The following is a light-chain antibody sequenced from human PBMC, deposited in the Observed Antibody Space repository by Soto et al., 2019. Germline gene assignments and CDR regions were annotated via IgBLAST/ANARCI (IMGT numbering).Light chain of an antibody. CDR3: QQYGSSSYT. CDR1: QSVSSSY. CDR2: DAS. V-gene: IGKV3-20*01. J-gene: IGKJ2*01. Sequence: EIVLTQSPGTLSLSSGERATLSCRASQSVSSSYLAWYQQKPGQAPRLLIYDASSRATGIPDRFSGSGSGTDFTLTISRLEPEDFAVYYCQQYGSSSYTFGQGTKLEIK.